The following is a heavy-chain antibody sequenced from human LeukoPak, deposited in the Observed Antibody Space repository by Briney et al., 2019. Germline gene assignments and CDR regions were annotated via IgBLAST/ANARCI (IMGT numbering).Heavy chain of an antibody. CDR3: AKTTTGYSSGRFPGWPVDY. CDR1: GFTFSSYA. CDR2: IFGSGGST. D-gene: IGHD6-19*01. J-gene: IGHJ4*02. V-gene: IGHV3-23*01. Sequence: GGSLRLSCAASGFTFSSYAMYWVRQAPGKGLEWVSGIFGSGGSTHYADSVKGRFTISRDNSKNTVYLQMKSLRAEDTAVYYCAKTTTGYSSGRFPGWPVDYWGQGTLVTVSS.